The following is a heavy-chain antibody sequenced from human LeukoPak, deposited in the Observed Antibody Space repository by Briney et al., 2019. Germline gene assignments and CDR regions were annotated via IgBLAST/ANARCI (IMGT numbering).Heavy chain of an antibody. V-gene: IGHV3-23*01. CDR3: AKDRESILTGYFDY. CDR2: ISGSGGST. CDR1: GFTFGSYA. Sequence: GGSLRLSCAASGFTFGSYAMSWVRQAPGKGLEWVSAISGSGGSTYYADSVKGRFTISRDNSKNTLYLQMNSLRAEDTAVYYCAKDRESILTGYFDYWGQGTLVTVSS. D-gene: IGHD3-9*01. J-gene: IGHJ4*02.